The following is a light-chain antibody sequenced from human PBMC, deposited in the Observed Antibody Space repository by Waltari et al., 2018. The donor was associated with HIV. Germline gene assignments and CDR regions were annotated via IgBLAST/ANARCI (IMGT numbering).Light chain of an antibody. CDR2: GAA. CDR3: QQYNIRPRGNT. CDR1: QGVGSN. V-gene: IGKV3-15*01. Sequence: DIVMTQSPAILSVSPGERVTLSCRASQGVGSNLAWYQQKVGQAPRLLIYGAATRAAEIPVRFSGSGSGTDFTLTSDSLQSEDCATYYCQQYNIRPRGNTFGQGTKLQIK. J-gene: IGKJ2*01.